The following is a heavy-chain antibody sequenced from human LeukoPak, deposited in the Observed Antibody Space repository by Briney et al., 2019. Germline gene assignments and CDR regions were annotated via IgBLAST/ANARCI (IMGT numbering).Heavy chain of an antibody. Sequence: PSETLSLTCTVSGASISSSGYYWGWIRQPPGKGLEWIVSIYYSRSTYYNPPLKSRVTISVDTSKNQSPLKLSSVTAADTAVYYCARHPTPSGSYFPKNFDYRGQGALVTVSP. V-gene: IGHV4-39*01. D-gene: IGHD3-10*01. CDR1: GASISSSGYY. J-gene: IGHJ4*02. CDR2: IYYSRST. CDR3: ARHPTPSGSYFPKNFDY.